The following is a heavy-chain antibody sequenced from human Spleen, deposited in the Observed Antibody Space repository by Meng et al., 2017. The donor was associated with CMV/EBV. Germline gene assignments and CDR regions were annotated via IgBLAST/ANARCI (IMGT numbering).Heavy chain of an antibody. Sequence: GESLKISCAASGFTFSTYPMHWVRQAPGKGLEWVAVISYDGSNKYYADSVKGRFAISRDNSKNTLYLQMNSLRAEDTAVYYCARILAAPAIDYWGQGTLVTVSS. J-gene: IGHJ4*02. D-gene: IGHD2-15*01. V-gene: IGHV3-30*09. CDR2: ISYDGSNK. CDR1: GFTFSTYP. CDR3: ARILAAPAIDY.